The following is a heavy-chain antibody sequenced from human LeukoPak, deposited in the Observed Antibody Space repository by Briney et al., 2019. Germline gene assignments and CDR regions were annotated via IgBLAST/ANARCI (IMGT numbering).Heavy chain of an antibody. CDR3: ARERGYSYGYADY. CDR2: NSTSSSSI. CDR1: GFTFSSYS. V-gene: IGHV3-21*01. Sequence: GGSLRLSCAASGFTFSSYSMNWVRRAPGKGLEWVSSNSTSSSSIYYADSVKGRFTISRDNAKNSLYLQMNSLRAEDTAVYYCARERGYSYGYADYWGQGTLVTVSS. J-gene: IGHJ4*02. D-gene: IGHD5-18*01.